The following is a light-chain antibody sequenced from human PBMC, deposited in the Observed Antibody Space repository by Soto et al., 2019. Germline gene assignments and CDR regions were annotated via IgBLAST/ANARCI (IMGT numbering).Light chain of an antibody. J-gene: IGKJ4*01. Sequence: DIQMTQSPSSLSASVGDRVTITCRASQSITTYLNWYRQKPGKAPKLLIYAASSLQSGVPSRFSGSGSETEFTLSISSLQPEDFAPYFCQQIYSAPLTLGGGTKVDLK. CDR3: QQIYSAPLT. V-gene: IGKV1-39*01. CDR1: QSITTY. CDR2: AAS.